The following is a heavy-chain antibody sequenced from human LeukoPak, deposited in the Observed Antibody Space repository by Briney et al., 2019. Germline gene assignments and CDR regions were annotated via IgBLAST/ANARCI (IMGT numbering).Heavy chain of an antibody. CDR3: ASHSSTWYGWFDP. Sequence: GESLRLSRAASGFTFDDYGMSWVRPAPAKGVAWVSGINWNVGSTGNEDSVKGRFTTSRDNAKNSLYLQMNSLRAEDTALYSCASHSSTWYGWFDPWGQGTLVTVSS. CDR2: INWNVGST. J-gene: IGHJ5*02. D-gene: IGHD6-13*01. CDR1: GFTFDDYG. V-gene: IGHV3-20*04.